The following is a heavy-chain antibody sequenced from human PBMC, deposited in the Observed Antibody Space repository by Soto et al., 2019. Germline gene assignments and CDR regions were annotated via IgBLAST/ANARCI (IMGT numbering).Heavy chain of an antibody. Sequence: PGESLKISCKGSGYSFTSYWIGWVRQMPGKGVEWMGIIYPGDSDTRYSPSFQGQVTISADKSISTAYLQWSSLKASDTAMYYCARTLGYCSGGSCYSRGWFDPWGQGTLVTVSS. CDR1: GYSFTSYW. V-gene: IGHV5-51*01. CDR3: ARTLGYCSGGSCYSRGWFDP. J-gene: IGHJ5*02. CDR2: IYPGDSDT. D-gene: IGHD2-15*01.